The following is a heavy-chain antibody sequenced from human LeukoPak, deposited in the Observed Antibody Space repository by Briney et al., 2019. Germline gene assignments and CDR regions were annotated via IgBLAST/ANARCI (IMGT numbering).Heavy chain of an antibody. CDR1: GGTFSSYA. J-gene: IGHJ4*02. Sequence: GASVKVSCKASGGTFSSYAISWVRPAPGQGLERMGGIIPIFGTANYAQKFQGRVTITADESTSTAYMELSSLRSEDTAVYYCVRDGGYIYYDSSGYWPLDFWGQGTLVTVSS. CDR3: VRDGGYIYYDSSGYWPLDF. V-gene: IGHV1-69*13. CDR2: IIPIFGTA. D-gene: IGHD3-22*01.